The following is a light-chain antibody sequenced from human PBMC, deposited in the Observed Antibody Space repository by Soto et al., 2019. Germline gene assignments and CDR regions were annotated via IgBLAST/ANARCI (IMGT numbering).Light chain of an antibody. CDR1: QSVSTY. V-gene: IGKV3-11*01. J-gene: IGKJ4*01. CDR3: QHFNKWPHMPA. CDR2: DAS. Sequence: EIVLTQSPATLSLSAGERATLSCRASQSVSTYLAWYQQKPGQAPRLLIYDASNRATGIPARFSGSGSGTDFTLTISSLQSDDFAVYYCQHFNKWPHMPAFGGGTKLAIK.